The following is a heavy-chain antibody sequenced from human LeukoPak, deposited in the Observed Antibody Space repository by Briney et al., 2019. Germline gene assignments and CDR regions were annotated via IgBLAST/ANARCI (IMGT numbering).Heavy chain of an antibody. V-gene: IGHV3-15*01. J-gene: IGHJ4*02. D-gene: IGHD4-17*01. CDR2: IKSKTDGGTT. CDR1: GFTFSNAW. Sequence: KPGGSLRLSCAASGFTFSNAWMSWVRQAPGKGLEWVGRIKSKTDGGTTDYAAPVKGRFTISRDNSKNTLYLQMNSLKTEDTAVYYCTTDGDYGDHFDYWGQGTLVTVSS. CDR3: TTDGDYGDHFDY.